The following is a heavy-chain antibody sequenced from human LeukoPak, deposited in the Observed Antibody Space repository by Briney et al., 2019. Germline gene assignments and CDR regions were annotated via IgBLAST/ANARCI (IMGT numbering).Heavy chain of an antibody. CDR1: GGSISTYY. CDR2: VHYSGST. V-gene: IGHV4-59*08. D-gene: IGHD1-26*01. Sequence: SETLSLTCSVSGGSISTYYWSWIRQPPGKGLEWIGYVHYSGSTNYNPSLKSRVTLSVDTSKNQVSLKLNSVTAADTAAYYCARLEGSYYPFDYWGQGTLVTVSS. CDR3: ARLEGSYYPFDY. J-gene: IGHJ4*02.